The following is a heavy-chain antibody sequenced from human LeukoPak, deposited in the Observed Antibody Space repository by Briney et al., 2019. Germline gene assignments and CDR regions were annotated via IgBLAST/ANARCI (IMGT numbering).Heavy chain of an antibody. CDR1: GYTFTSYG. V-gene: IGHV1-18*01. CDR2: ISAYNGNT. Sequence: ASGKLSCKASGYTFTSYGISWVRQAPGQGLELMGGISAYNGNTNYAQKLQGRGTMTTDTATSTAYLGLRSLRSDDTAVYYCAREVYAAAAGSVDYYYYMDVWGKGTTVTISS. D-gene: IGHD6-13*01. J-gene: IGHJ6*03. CDR3: AREVYAAAAGSVDYYYYMDV.